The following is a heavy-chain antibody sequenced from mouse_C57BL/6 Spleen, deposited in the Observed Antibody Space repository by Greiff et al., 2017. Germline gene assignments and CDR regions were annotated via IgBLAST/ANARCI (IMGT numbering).Heavy chain of an antibody. CDR2: IWGDGRT. J-gene: IGHJ1*03. CDR3: AKDGNYPWDFDV. CDR1: GFSLTSYG. V-gene: IGHV2-3*01. D-gene: IGHD2-1*01. Sequence: VKLVESGPGLVAPSQSLSITCTVSGFSLTSYGVSWVRQPPGKGLEWLGVIWGDGRTHYPSARISRLSSSKDNSKSQVFLKLNSLQTDDTATYYCAKDGNYPWDFDVWGTGTTVTVSS.